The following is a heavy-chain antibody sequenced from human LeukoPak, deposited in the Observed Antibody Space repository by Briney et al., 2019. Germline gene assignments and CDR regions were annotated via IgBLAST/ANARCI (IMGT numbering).Heavy chain of an antibody. Sequence: SETLSLTCAVSGGSISSNNWWSWVRQPPGKGLEWIGEIYHSGSTNYSPSLKSRVTISIDKSKKQFSLKPSSVTAADTATYYCARDQTNILRTWGQGALVTVSS. J-gene: IGHJ5*02. CDR2: IYHSGST. CDR3: ARDQTNILRT. V-gene: IGHV4-4*02. D-gene: IGHD3-9*01. CDR1: GGSISSNNW.